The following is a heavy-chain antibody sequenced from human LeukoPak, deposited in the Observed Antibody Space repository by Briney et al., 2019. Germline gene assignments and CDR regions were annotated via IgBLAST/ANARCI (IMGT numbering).Heavy chain of an antibody. D-gene: IGHD6-6*01. J-gene: IGHJ4*02. CDR3: ARVAAIDGIAAHPDY. CDR2: MYYSGST. Sequence: SETLSLTCTVSGGSISSYYWSWIRQPPGKGLEWIGYMYYSGSTNYNPSLKSRVSISVDTSKNQFSLKLSSVTAADTAVYYCARVAAIDGIAAHPDYWGQGTLVTVSS. CDR1: GGSISSYY. V-gene: IGHV4-59*01.